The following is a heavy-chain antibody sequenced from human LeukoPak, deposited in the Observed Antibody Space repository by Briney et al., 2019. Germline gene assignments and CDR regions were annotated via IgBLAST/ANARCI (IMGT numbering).Heavy chain of an antibody. V-gene: IGHV4-39*07. Sequence: SETLSLTCTVSGGSISSSSYYWGWIRQPPGKGLEWIGSIYYSGSTYYNPSLKSRVTISVDTSKNQFSLKLSSVTAADTAVYYCARDNRYGSVNFDYWGQGTLVTVSS. D-gene: IGHD3-10*01. CDR3: ARDNRYGSVNFDY. CDR1: GGSISSSSYY. J-gene: IGHJ4*02. CDR2: IYYSGST.